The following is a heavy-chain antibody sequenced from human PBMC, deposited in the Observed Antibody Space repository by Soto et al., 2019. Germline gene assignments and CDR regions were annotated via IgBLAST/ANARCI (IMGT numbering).Heavy chain of an antibody. V-gene: IGHV3-23*01. CDR1: GFTFDSYA. J-gene: IGHJ4*02. CDR2: ISGSGDYT. CDR3: AKNRGLQYYFDY. Sequence: GGSLRLSCAASGFTFDSYAMNWVRQAPGKGLEWVSTISGSGDYTYYADSVKGRFTISRDNSKNMMYLQMNSLRAEDTAVYYCAKNRGLQYYFDYWGQGTLVTVSS.